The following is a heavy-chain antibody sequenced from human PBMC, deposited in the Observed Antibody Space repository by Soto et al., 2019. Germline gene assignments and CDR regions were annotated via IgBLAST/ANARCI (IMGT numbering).Heavy chain of an antibody. J-gene: IGHJ5*02. Sequence: QVQLVESGGGVVQPGRSLRLSCGASGFTFSTYGMHWVRQAPGKGLEWVAFISFDADNIYYADSVKGRFTISRDNSKNTLSLQLNSLRTEDTAVYYCAKSSPIAVPGSWGKGTLVTVSS. CDR1: GFTFSTYG. D-gene: IGHD6-19*01. CDR2: ISFDADNI. CDR3: AKSSPIAVPGS. V-gene: IGHV3-30*18.